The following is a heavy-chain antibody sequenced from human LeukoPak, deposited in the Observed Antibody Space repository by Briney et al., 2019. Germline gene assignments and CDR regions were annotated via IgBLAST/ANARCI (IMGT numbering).Heavy chain of an antibody. J-gene: IGHJ6*02. CDR1: GFTFSSYA. CDR2: ISCSGGST. Sequence: GGSLRLSCAASGFTFSSYAMSWVRQAPGKGLEWVSAISCSGGSTYYADSVKGRFTISRDNSKNTLYLQMNSLRAEDTAVYYCAKDQVDIVVVVAASGGMDVWGQGTTVTVSS. D-gene: IGHD2-15*01. CDR3: AKDQVDIVVVVAASGGMDV. V-gene: IGHV3-23*01.